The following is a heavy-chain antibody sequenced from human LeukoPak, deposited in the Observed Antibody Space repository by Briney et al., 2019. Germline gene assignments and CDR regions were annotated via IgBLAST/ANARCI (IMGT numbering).Heavy chain of an antibody. V-gene: IGHV3-21*01. D-gene: IGHD6-19*01. Sequence: GGSLRLSCAASGFTFSSYSMNWVRQAPGKGLEWVSSISSSSSYIYYADSVKGRFTISRDNAKYSLYLQMNSLRAEDTAVYYCAREGIAVAGTGDYWGQGTLVTVSS. CDR1: GFTFSSYS. J-gene: IGHJ4*02. CDR3: AREGIAVAGTGDY. CDR2: ISSSSSYI.